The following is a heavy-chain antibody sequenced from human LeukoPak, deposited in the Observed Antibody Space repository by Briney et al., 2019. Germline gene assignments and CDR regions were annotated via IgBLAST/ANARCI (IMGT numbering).Heavy chain of an antibody. CDR3: ARDQRSLYDF. CDR1: GFTFSSYS. Sequence: GSLRLSCAASGFTFSSYSMTWIRQAPGEGLEWIASTSSGGHTFYNPSLKSRVTISIDTSKNQFSLKLASVTAADTAIYYCARDQRSLYDFWGQGSLVTVSS. V-gene: IGHV4-39*07. CDR2: TSSGGHT. J-gene: IGHJ4*02. D-gene: IGHD1-26*01.